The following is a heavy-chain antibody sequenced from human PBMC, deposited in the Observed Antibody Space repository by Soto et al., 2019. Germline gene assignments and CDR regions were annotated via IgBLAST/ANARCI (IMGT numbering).Heavy chain of an antibody. D-gene: IGHD5-12*01. CDR1: GFTFSSYG. J-gene: IGHJ4*02. Sequence: GGSLRLSCAASGFTFSSYGMHWVRQAPGKGLEWVAVISYDGSNKYYADSVKGRFTISRDNSKNTLYLQMNSLRAEDTAVYYCAKGPVDIVDQPLDYWGQGTLVPVSS. V-gene: IGHV3-30*18. CDR3: AKGPVDIVDQPLDY. CDR2: ISYDGSNK.